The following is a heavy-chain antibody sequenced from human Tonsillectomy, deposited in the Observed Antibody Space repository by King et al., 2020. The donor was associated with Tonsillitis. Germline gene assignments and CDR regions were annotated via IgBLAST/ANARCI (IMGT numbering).Heavy chain of an antibody. CDR1: GFTFSSYS. D-gene: IGHD6-19*01. J-gene: IGHJ4*02. V-gene: IGHV3-21*01. CDR3: ARGGSPCGCYLDY. CDR2: ISSSSSYI. Sequence: QLVQSGGGLVKPGGSLRLSCAASGFTFSSYSMNWVRQAPGKGLEWVSSISSSSSYIFYAYSVKGRFTIYRDNAKNSLYLQMNSLRAEDTAVYYCARGGSPCGCYLDYCGQGTLVTVSX.